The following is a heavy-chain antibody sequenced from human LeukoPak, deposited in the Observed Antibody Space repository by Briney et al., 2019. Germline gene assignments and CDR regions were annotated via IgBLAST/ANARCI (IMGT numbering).Heavy chain of an antibody. Sequence: SETLSLTCTVSGGSISSYYWSWIRQPPGKGLEWIGYIYYSGSTNYNPSLKSRVTISVDTSKNQFSLNLSSVTAADTAVYYCARLAGGSSSWPHYYYYGMDVWGQGTTVTVSS. CDR2: IYYSGST. CDR1: GGSISSYY. V-gene: IGHV4-59*08. D-gene: IGHD6-13*01. CDR3: ARLAGGSSSWPHYYYYGMDV. J-gene: IGHJ6*02.